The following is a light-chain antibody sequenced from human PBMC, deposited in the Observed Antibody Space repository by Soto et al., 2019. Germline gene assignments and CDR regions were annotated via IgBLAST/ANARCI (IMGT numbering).Light chain of an antibody. V-gene: IGLV2-14*01. CDR1: SSDVGGYNY. J-gene: IGLJ1*01. Sequence: QSALTQPASVSGSPGQSITISCTGTSSDVGGYNYVSWYQQHPGKAPKLMIYDVSNRPSGVSNRFSGSKSGNTASLTISGLQAEGEADYYCSSYTSSSTLFGTGTQVTVL. CDR3: SSYTSSSTL. CDR2: DVS.